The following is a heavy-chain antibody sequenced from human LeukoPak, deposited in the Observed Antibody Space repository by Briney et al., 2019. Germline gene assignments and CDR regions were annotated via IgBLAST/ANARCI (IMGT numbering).Heavy chain of an antibody. CDR3: AKGPGMYYYGSGTPSAGYFDL. Sequence: PGRSLRLSCAASRFTFDDYAMHWVRQAPGKGLEWVSGISWNSGSIGYADSVKGRFTISRDNAKNSLYLQMNSLRAEDMALYYCAKGPGMYYYGSGTPSAGYFDLWGRGTLVTVSS. CDR2: ISWNSGSI. D-gene: IGHD3-10*01. J-gene: IGHJ2*01. CDR1: RFTFDDYA. V-gene: IGHV3-9*03.